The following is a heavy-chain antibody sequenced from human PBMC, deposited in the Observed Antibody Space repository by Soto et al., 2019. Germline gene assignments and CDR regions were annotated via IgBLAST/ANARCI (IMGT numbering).Heavy chain of an antibody. CDR1: GYTLTELS. Sequence: GASVKVSCKVAGYTLTELSMHWVRQAPGKGLEWMGGFDPEDGETIYAQKFQGRVTMTEDTSTDTAYMELSSLRSEDTAVYYCATEVPGVPAAMVFQHWGQGTLVTVSS. CDR3: ATEVPGVPAAMVFQH. J-gene: IGHJ1*01. D-gene: IGHD2-2*01. V-gene: IGHV1-24*01. CDR2: FDPEDGET.